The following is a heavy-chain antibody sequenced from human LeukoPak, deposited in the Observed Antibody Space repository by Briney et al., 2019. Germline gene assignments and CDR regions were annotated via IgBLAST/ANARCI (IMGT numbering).Heavy chain of an antibody. CDR3: ARGXGLDV. CDR1: GFTFSSYW. Sequence: GGSLRLSCAASGFTFSSYWMNWARQAPGKGLEWVASINHNGNVNYYVDSVKGRFTISRDNAKNSLYLQMSNLRAEDTAVYFCARGXGLDVXGXXATXXVSS. V-gene: IGHV3-7*03. CDR2: INHNGNVN. J-gene: IGHJ6*02.